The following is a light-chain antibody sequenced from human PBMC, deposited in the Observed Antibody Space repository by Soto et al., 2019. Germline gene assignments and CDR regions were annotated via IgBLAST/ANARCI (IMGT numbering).Light chain of an antibody. Sequence: QSGQPHPPSGSWTPGHGVTISCSGSSSNIGSNTVNWYQQLPGTAPKLLIYSNNQRPSGVPDRFSGSKSGTSASLAISGLQSEDEADYYCAAWDDSLNGHYVFGTGTKVTVL. CDR2: SNN. J-gene: IGLJ1*01. V-gene: IGLV1-44*01. CDR3: AAWDDSLNGHYV. CDR1: SSNIGSNT.